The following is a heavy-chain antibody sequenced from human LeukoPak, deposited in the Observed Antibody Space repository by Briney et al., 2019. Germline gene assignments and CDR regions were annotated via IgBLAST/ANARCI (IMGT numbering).Heavy chain of an antibody. D-gene: IGHD3-22*01. V-gene: IGHV1-46*01. CDR3: AREERIVVVPDAFDI. J-gene: IGHJ3*02. CDR1: GYTFTSYY. Sequence: ASVKGPCKASGYTFTSYYMHWVRQAPGQGLEWMGIINPSSGSTSYAQKFQGRVTMTRDTSTSTVYMELSSLRSEDTAVYYCAREERIVVVPDAFDIWGQGTMVTVSS. CDR2: INPSSGST.